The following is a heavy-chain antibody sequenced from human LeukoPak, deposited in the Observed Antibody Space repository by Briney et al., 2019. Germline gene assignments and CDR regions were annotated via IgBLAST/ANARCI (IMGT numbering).Heavy chain of an antibody. D-gene: IGHD5-18*01. CDR2: INTNTGNP. V-gene: IGHV7-4-1*02. CDR3: ARDVEARGYSYGKRDY. CDR1: GYTFTSYA. Sequence: ASVKVSCKASGYTFTSYAMNWVRQAPGQGLEWMGWINTNTGNPTYAQGFTGRFVFSLDTSVSTAYLQISSLKAEDTAVYYCARDVEARGYSYGKRDYWGQGTLVTVSS. J-gene: IGHJ4*02.